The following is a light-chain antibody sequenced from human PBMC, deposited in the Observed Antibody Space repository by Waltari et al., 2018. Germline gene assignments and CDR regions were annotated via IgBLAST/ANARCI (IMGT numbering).Light chain of an antibody. V-gene: IGLV2-14*01. CDR2: EVY. CDR1: SSPIGIYTL. Sequence: QSALPQPASVSESPGQSVTIPCTGTSSPIGIYTLVSWYQQHPGKAPKLIIFEVYDRPSGVSDRFSASKSANTASLTISGLQAEDEADYYCSSYTNSSTWVFGGGTSLTVL. CDR3: SSYTNSSTWV. J-gene: IGLJ3*02.